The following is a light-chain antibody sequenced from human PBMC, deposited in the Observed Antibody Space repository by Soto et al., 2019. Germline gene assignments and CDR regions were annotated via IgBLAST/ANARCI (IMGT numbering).Light chain of an antibody. Sequence: EIVLTQSPATLSLSPGERATLSCRAIQSVSSYLAWYQQRPGQAPRLLIYDASSRATGIPDRFSGSGSGTDFILTISSLQPEDFAVYYCQQSSNWPPEITFGQGTRLEIK. CDR2: DAS. J-gene: IGKJ5*01. V-gene: IGKV3-11*01. CDR3: QQSSNWPPEIT. CDR1: QSVSSY.